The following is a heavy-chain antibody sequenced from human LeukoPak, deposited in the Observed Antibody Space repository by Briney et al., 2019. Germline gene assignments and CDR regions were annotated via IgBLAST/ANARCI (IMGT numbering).Heavy chain of an antibody. D-gene: IGHD2-2*01. CDR3: AREVVVVPAAIPLGY. CDR1: GGTFSSYA. CDR2: IIPIFGTA. Sequence: SVKVSCKASGGTFSSYAISWVRQAPGQGLEWMGGIIPIFGTANYAQKFQGRVTITADESTSTAYMEQSSLRSEDTAVYYCAREVVVVPAAIPLGYWGQGTLVTVSS. V-gene: IGHV1-69*13. J-gene: IGHJ4*02.